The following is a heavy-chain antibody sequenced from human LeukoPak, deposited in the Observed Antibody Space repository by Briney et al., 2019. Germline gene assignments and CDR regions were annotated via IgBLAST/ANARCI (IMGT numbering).Heavy chain of an antibody. CDR1: GFTVSSNY. CDR3: ARGRGDPHEYDY. J-gene: IGHJ4*02. V-gene: IGHV3-66*01. D-gene: IGHD3-10*01. CDR2: IYSGGTI. Sequence: PGGSLRLSCAASGFTVSSNYMSWVRQAPGKGLEWVSVIYSGGTIYYPDSVKGRFTISRDNSKNALYLQMNSLRAEDTAVYYCARGRGDPHEYDYWGQGALVTVSS.